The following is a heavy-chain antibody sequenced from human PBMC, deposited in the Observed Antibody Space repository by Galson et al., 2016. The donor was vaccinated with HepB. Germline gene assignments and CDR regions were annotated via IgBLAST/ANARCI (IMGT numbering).Heavy chain of an antibody. D-gene: IGHD2-8*01. Sequence: VKVSCKASGFTFSRSAIQWVRQSRGQRLEWIGWIVVGNGYTKSAQNFQERVTITTDMSTETAYLELNSLRSEDTAVYYCAAATNLGKCTPTKCPPTFYYYYSGLVVWGQGTTVTVSS. CDR1: GFTFSRSA. J-gene: IGHJ6*02. CDR2: IVVGNGYT. CDR3: AAATNLGKCTPTKCPPTFYYYYSGLVV. V-gene: IGHV1-58*02.